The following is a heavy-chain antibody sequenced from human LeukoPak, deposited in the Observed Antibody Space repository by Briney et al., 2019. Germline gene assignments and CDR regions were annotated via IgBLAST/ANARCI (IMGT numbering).Heavy chain of an antibody. CDR1: GGSISSYY. V-gene: IGHV4-59*12. J-gene: IGHJ4*02. CDR3: ARNGGNSDFDY. CDR2: IYYSGST. Sequence: SETLSLTCTVSGGSISSYYWSWIRQPPGKGLEWIGYIYYSGSTNYNPSLKSRVTISVDTSKNQFSLKLSSVTAADTAVYYCARNGGNSDFDYWGQGTLVTVSS. D-gene: IGHD4-23*01.